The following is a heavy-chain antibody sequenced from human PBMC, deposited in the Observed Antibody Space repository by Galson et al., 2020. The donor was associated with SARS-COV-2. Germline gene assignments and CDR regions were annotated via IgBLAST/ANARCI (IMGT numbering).Heavy chain of an antibody. Sequence: NSGGSLRLSCAASGFTFSDYFMSWVRQAPGKGLEWVSYISSSGSYIHYADSVKGRFTISRDNAKNSLNLQMNSLRVEDTAVYYCARVGDCSGGICYGAEYFQHWGQGTLVTVSS. CDR1: GFTFSDYF. J-gene: IGHJ1*01. CDR2: ISSSGSYI. CDR3: ARVGDCSGGICYGAEYFQH. V-gene: IGHV3-11*04. D-gene: IGHD2-15*01.